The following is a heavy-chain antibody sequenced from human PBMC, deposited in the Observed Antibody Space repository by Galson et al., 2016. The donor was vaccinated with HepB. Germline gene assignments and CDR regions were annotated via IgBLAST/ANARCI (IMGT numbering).Heavy chain of an antibody. CDR2: ISANGHRT. Sequence: SLRLSCAASGFTFSSYAMNWVRQAPGQGLAWGSDISANGHRTYYASSVKGRFTVSRDNYENTLYLQMDSLRAEDTAVYYCAKEQGTDEGWFGESDHWGQGTLVTVSS. V-gene: IGHV3-23*01. D-gene: IGHD3-10*01. CDR1: GFTFSSYA. CDR3: AKEQGTDEGWFGESDH. J-gene: IGHJ4*02.